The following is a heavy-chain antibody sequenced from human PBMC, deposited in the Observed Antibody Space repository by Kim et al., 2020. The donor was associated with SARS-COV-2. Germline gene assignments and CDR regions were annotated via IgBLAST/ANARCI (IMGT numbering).Heavy chain of an antibody. Sequence: VKGRFTISRDNSKNTLYLQMNSLRAEDTAVYYCARDGASSSRRYYGMDVWGQGTTVTVSS. CDR3: ARDGASSSRRYYGMDV. J-gene: IGHJ6*02. D-gene: IGHD6-13*01. V-gene: IGHV3-30*01.